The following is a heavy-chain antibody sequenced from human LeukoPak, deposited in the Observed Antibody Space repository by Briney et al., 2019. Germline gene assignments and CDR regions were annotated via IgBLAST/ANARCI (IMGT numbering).Heavy chain of an antibody. CDR2: ISGSGGST. J-gene: IGHJ4*02. V-gene: IGHV3-23*01. D-gene: IGHD2-2*01. CDR3: ARSGGFMPAASPNTN. Sequence: ETLSLTCTVSGGSIRGYYWSWVRQAPGKGLEWVSAISGSGGSTYYADSVKGRFTISRDNSKNTLYLQMNSLRAEDMAVYYCARSGGFMPAASPNTNWGQGTLVTVSS. CDR1: GGSIRGYY.